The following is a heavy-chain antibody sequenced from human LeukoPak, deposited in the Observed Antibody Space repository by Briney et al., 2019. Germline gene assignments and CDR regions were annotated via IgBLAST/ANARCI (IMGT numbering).Heavy chain of an antibody. CDR1: GYTFTSYD. CDR2: MNPNSGNT. V-gene: IGHV1-8*03. D-gene: IGHD2-15*01. J-gene: IGHJ6*03. Sequence: ASVKVSCKASGYTFTSYDINWVRQATGQGLEWMGWMNPNSGNTGYAQKFQGRVTITRNTSISTAYMELSSLRSEDAAVYYCARGLDCSGGSCYFYYYYYYTDVWGKGTTVTVSS. CDR3: ARGLDCSGGSCYFYYYYYYTDV.